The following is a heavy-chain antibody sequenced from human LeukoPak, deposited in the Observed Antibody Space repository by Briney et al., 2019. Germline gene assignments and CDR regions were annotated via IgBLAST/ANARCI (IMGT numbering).Heavy chain of an antibody. J-gene: IGHJ4*02. CDR1: GFTFSDHY. CDR3: ARGGTGLQQTFLDY. D-gene: IGHD4-11*01. CDR2: TRNKDNSYFT. V-gene: IGHV3-72*01. Sequence: GGSLRLSCAASGFTFSDHYMDWVRQAPGKGLEWVGRTRNKDNSYFTEYAASVTGRFTISRDDSKNSLQMNSLKTEDTAVYYCARGGTGLQQTFLDYWGQGTLVTVSS.